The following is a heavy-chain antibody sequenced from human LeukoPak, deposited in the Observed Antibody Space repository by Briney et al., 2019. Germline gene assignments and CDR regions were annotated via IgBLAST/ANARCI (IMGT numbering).Heavy chain of an antibody. CDR2: IYYSGST. CDR3: ARTKWNYVYFDY. D-gene: IGHD1-7*01. CDR1: GGSISSSSYY. J-gene: IGHJ4*02. V-gene: IGHV4-39*07. Sequence: PSETLSLTCTVPGGSISSSSYYWGWIRQPPGKGLEWIGSIYYSGSTYYNPSLKSRVTISVDTSKNQFSLKLSSVTAADTAVYYCARTKWNYVYFDYWGQGTLVTVSS.